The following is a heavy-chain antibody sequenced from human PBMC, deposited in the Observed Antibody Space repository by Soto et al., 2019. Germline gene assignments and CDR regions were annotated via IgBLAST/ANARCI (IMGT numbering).Heavy chain of an antibody. CDR2: INHTGSP. D-gene: IGHD2-15*01. V-gene: IGHV4-34*01. Sequence: YGGSLSGYSWTWILQPPGKGLEWIGEINHTGSPNYNPSLKSRVTISVDTSKYQISLKLNSVTAADTAVYYCARGTVVPPLVYWGRGTLVTVSS. CDR1: GGSLSGYS. J-gene: IGHJ4*02. CDR3: ARGTVVPPLVY.